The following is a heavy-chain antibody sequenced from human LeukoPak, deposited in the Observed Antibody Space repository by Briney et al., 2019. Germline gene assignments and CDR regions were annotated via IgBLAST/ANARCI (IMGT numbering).Heavy chain of an antibody. J-gene: IGHJ4*02. V-gene: IGHV3-7*01. CDR3: ARGLMRHWGAIDY. CDR1: GFTFSSYW. Sequence: GGSLRLSCAASGFTFSSYWMSWVRQAPGKGLEWVANIKQDGSEKYYVDSVRGRFTVSRDNANNSPFLQLNSLRVEDTALYYCARGLMRHWGAIDYWGQGALVTVSS. CDR2: IKQDGSEK. D-gene: IGHD7-27*01.